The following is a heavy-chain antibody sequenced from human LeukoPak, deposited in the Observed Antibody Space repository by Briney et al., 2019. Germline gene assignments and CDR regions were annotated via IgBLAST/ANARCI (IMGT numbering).Heavy chain of an antibody. CDR3: ARERYFDWLLQY. V-gene: IGHV3-7*01. D-gene: IGHD3-9*01. J-gene: IGHJ4*02. CDR2: IKQDGSEK. CDR1: GFTFSSYW. Sequence: GGSLRLSFAASGFTFSSYWMSWVRQAPGKGLEWVANIKQDGSEKYYVDSVKGRFTISRDNAKNLLYLQMNSLRAEDTAVYYCARERYFDWLLQYWGQGTLVTVSS.